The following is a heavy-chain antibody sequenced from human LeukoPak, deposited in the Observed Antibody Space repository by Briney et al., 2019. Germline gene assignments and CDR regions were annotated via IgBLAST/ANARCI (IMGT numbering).Heavy chain of an antibody. D-gene: IGHD1-1*01. CDR3: AKVRTTWTTEWFDP. CDR2: ISGSGGST. Sequence: GGSLRFSCAASGFTFSCYAMSWLRQAPGKGLGWVSAISGSGGSTYYADSVKGGSTSSRDNSKNTLYLQMNSLRAEDTAGYYCAKVRTTWTTEWFDPCGQGTLVTVSS. V-gene: IGHV3-23*01. J-gene: IGHJ5*02. CDR1: GFTFSCYA.